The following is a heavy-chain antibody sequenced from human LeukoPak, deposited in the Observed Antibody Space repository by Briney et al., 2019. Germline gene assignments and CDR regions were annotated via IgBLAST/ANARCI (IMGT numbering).Heavy chain of an antibody. Sequence: SETLSLTCTVSGFSISSSSYYWGWLPQPPGMGLEWVGSIYYSGSTYYNPSLESRVTIPVDTSKNEFSLKLSSVTGAGTAVYYCARDQDPVGANFDYWGQGTLVTVSS. J-gene: IGHJ4*02. CDR1: GFSISSSSYY. CDR3: ARDQDPVGANFDY. V-gene: IGHV4-39*07. D-gene: IGHD1-26*01. CDR2: IYYSGST.